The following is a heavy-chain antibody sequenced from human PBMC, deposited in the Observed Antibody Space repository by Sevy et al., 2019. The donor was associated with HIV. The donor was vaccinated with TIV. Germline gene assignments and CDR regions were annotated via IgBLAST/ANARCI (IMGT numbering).Heavy chain of an antibody. D-gene: IGHD6-13*01. CDR2: TRNKADGYTT. Sequence: GGSLRLSCAASGFTFSDHYMEWVRQAPGKGLEWVGRTRNKADGYTTKYAASVKGRFTISRDDSENSLYLQMNSLKTEDTAVYYCSTHAGIAAAGRVFDYWGQGALVTVSS. CDR3: STHAGIAAAGRVFDY. J-gene: IGHJ4*02. CDR1: GFTFSDHY. V-gene: IGHV3-72*01.